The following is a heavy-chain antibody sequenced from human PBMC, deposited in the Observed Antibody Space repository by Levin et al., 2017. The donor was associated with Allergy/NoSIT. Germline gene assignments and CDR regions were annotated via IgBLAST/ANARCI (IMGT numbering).Heavy chain of an antibody. J-gene: IGHJ3*02. CDR3: ARDLGSGYDPPDAFDI. CDR1: GFTFSSYS. CDR2: ISSSGSFI. V-gene: IGHV3-21*01. Sequence: GESLKISCAASGFTFSSYSMNWVRQAPGKGLEWVSSISSSGSFIYYVDSVKGRFTISRDNAKNSLYLQMNSLRAEDTAVYYCARDLGSGYDPPDAFDIWGQGTVVTVSS. D-gene: IGHD5-12*01.